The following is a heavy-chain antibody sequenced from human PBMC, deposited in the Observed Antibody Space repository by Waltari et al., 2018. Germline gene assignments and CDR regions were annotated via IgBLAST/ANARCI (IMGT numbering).Heavy chain of an antibody. CDR3: ARDTMYSSSWNWFDP. V-gene: IGHV1-18*01. CDR2: NSAYKGKP. Sequence: QVQLVQSGAEVKKPGASVTVSCKASGYTFTSYGISWVRQAPGQGLEWMGWNSAYKGKPNYGQKLQGRAPRTKDRSTSTAYMAVRGVRSYDTAVYYCARDTMYSSSWNWFDPWGQGTLVTVSS. CDR1: GYTFTSYG. D-gene: IGHD6-13*01. J-gene: IGHJ5*02.